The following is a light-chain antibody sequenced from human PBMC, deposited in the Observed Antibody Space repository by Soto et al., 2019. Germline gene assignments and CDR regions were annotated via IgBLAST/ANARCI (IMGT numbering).Light chain of an antibody. CDR1: SSDVGGYNH. V-gene: IGLV2-23*02. CDR3: CSYAGTVAYV. CDR2: DVS. Sequence: QSALTQPASVSGSPGQSITISCAGTSSDVGGYNHVSWYQHHPGKAPKLIIYDVSTRPSGISNRFSGSKSGDTASLTISGLQAEDEADYFCCSYAGTVAYVFGTGNKVTVL. J-gene: IGLJ1*01.